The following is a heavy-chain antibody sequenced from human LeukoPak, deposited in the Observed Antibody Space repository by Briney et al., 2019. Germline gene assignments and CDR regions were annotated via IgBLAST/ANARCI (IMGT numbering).Heavy chain of an antibody. CDR1: GFTFSDFW. CDR2: INSDGSST. Sequence: PGGSLRLSCVASGFTFSDFWMSWVRQAPGKGLVWVSRINSDGSSTSYADSVKGRFTISRDNAKNTLYLQMNSLRAEDTAVYYCARENVLRFLEYYYYYYMDVWGKGTTVTVSS. V-gene: IGHV3-74*01. J-gene: IGHJ6*03. CDR3: ARENVLRFLEYYYYYYMDV. D-gene: IGHD3-3*01.